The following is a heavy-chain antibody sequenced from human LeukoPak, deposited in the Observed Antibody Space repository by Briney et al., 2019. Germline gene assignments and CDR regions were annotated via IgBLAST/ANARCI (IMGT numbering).Heavy chain of an antibody. J-gene: IGHJ4*02. CDR2: IYPGDSDT. CDR1: GYSFTSYW. CDR3: ARTGCSSTDCYLFDY. V-gene: IGHV5-51*01. Sequence: GESLKISCKGSGYSFTSYWIGGVRQMPGKGLEWMGIIYPGDSDTRYSPSFQGQVTSSADKSISTAYLQWSSLKASDTAMYYCARTGCSSTDCYLFDYWGQGTLVTVSS. D-gene: IGHD2-2*01.